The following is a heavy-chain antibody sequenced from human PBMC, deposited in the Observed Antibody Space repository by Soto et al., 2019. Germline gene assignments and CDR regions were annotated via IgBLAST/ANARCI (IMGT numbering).Heavy chain of an antibody. CDR3: ARALMRGSGWYGDDAFDI. CDR2: IIPIFGTA. Sequence: QVQLVQSGAEVKKPGSSVKVSCKASGGTFSSYAISWVRQAPGQGLEWMGGIIPIFGTANYTQKCQGSVTITADESTSTAYMELSSLRSEDTGVYYCARALMRGSGWYGDDAFDIWGQGTMVTVSS. V-gene: IGHV1-69*01. CDR1: GGTFSSYA. J-gene: IGHJ3*02. D-gene: IGHD6-19*01.